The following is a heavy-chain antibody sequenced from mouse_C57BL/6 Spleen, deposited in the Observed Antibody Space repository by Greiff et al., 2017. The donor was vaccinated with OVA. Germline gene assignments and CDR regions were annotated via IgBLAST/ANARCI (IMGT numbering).Heavy chain of an antibody. CDR3: AYDYDASY. J-gene: IGHJ3*01. CDR1: GYTFTDYY. D-gene: IGHD2-4*01. Sequence: QVQLQQSGAELVRPGASVKLSCKASGYTFTDYYINWVKQRPGQGLEWIARIYPGSGNTYYNEKFKGKATLTAEKSSSTAYMQLSSLTSEDSAVYFCAYDYDASYWGQGTLVTVSA. V-gene: IGHV1-76*01. CDR2: IYPGSGNT.